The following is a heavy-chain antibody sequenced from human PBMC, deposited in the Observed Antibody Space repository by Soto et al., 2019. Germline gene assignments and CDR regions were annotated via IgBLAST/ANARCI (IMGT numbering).Heavy chain of an antibody. J-gene: IGHJ4*03. CDR3: GKDPTGHHAGAVQX. CDR1: GCIFSDCG. V-gene: IGHV3-23*01. Sequence: WESLSLSCAASGCIFSDCGMTWVRQAPGKEPEFVSSISCSGGRTSFAEPVKRRLTVSRDNSKNTLSLQMDSLIVADTAVDYCGKDPTGHHAGAVQXWGQVTVVTVSX. CDR2: ISCSGGRT.